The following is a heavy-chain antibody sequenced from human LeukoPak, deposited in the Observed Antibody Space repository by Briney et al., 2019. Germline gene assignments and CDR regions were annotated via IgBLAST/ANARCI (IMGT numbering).Heavy chain of an antibody. D-gene: IGHD2-2*01. Sequence: SETLSLTCAVYGGSFSGYYWSWIRQPPGEGLEWIGEINHSGSTNYNPSLKSRVTISVDTSKNQFSLKLSSVTAADTAVYYCARVGGGVPAANDAFDIWGQGTMVTVSS. CDR3: ARVGGGVPAANDAFDI. CDR2: INHSGST. J-gene: IGHJ3*02. CDR1: GGSFSGYY. V-gene: IGHV4-34*01.